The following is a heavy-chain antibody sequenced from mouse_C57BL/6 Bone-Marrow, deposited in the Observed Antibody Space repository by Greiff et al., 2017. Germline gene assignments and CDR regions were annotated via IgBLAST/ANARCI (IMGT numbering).Heavy chain of an antibody. Sequence: QVQLKQPGAELVKPGASVKLSCKASGYTFTSYWMHWVKQRPGRGLEWIGRLDPNSSGTKYNEKFKSKATLTVDKPSSTAYMQLSSLTSEDSAVYYGARSAYYGSSYGFAYWGQGTLVTVSA. CDR3: ARSAYYGSSYGFAY. J-gene: IGHJ3*01. D-gene: IGHD1-1*01. V-gene: IGHV1-72*01. CDR2: LDPNSSGT. CDR1: GYTFTSYW.